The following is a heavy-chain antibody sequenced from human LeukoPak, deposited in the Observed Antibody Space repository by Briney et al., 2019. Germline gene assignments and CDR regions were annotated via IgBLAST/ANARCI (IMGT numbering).Heavy chain of an antibody. D-gene: IGHD5-24*01. Sequence: ASVKVSCKASGYTFTSYYMRWVRQAPGQGLEWVGIINPSGGSTSYAQKFQGRVTMTRDTSTSTVYMELSSLRSEDTSVYYCAIGVETATIGDYWGQGPLGTVSS. V-gene: IGHV1-46*03. CDR2: INPSGGST. J-gene: IGHJ4*02. CDR1: GYTFTSYY. CDR3: AIGVETATIGDY.